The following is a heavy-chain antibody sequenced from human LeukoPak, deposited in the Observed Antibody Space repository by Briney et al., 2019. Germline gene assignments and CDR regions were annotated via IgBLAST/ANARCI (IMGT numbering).Heavy chain of an antibody. CDR1: GFNFSDYW. V-gene: IGHV3-11*06. D-gene: IGHD2-15*01. Sequence: GGSLRLSCAVSGFNFSDYWMTWIRQAPGKGLEWISYISSSSSYTNYADSVKGRFTISRDNAKNSLYLQMNTLRAEDTAVYYCARDPYCGGGSCYSNYFDYWGQGTLVTVSS. J-gene: IGHJ4*02. CDR2: ISSSSSYT. CDR3: ARDPYCGGGSCYSNYFDY.